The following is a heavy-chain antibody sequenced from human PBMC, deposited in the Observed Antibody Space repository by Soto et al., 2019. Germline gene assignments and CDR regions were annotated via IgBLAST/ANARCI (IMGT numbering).Heavy chain of an antibody. V-gene: IGHV3-30*18. CDR3: AKDEIATTIRGDAFDM. CDR1: GFTFNKYG. D-gene: IGHD5-12*01. Sequence: GSLRLSCAASGFTFNKYGMHWVRQAPGKGLEWVAVISYDGSNEFYADPVKGRFTISRDNSRNTMNLQMNSLRVEDTAVYYCAKDEIATTIRGDAFDMWGQGTMVTVSS. CDR2: ISYDGSNE. J-gene: IGHJ3*02.